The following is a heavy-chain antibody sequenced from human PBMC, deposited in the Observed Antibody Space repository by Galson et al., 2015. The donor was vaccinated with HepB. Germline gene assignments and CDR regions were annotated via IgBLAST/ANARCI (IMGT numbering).Heavy chain of an antibody. CDR3: ARSILTTMVRGVSSASHFDY. V-gene: IGHV3-7*01. D-gene: IGHD3-10*01. J-gene: IGHJ4*02. CDR1: GFAFRSYC. Sequence: SLRLSCAASGFAFRSYCMSWVRQAPGKGLEWVATIKQDGSQKYYVDSVKGRFTISRDNAKNSLYLRMNGLRAEDTAVYYCARSILTTMVRGVSSASHFDYWGQGTLVTVSS. CDR2: IKQDGSQK.